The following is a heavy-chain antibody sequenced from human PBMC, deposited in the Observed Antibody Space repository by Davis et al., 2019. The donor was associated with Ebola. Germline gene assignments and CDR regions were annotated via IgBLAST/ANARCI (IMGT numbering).Heavy chain of an antibody. D-gene: IGHD3-10*01. V-gene: IGHV1-69*06. CDR1: GYTFTSYD. Sequence: AASVKVSCKASGYTFTSYDINWVRQAPGQGLEWMGGIIPIFGTANYAQKFQGRVTITADKSTSTAYMELSSLRSEDTAVYYCARVMGYYGSGRAYYFDYWGQGTLVTVSS. CDR2: IIPIFGTA. CDR3: ARVMGYYGSGRAYYFDY. J-gene: IGHJ4*02.